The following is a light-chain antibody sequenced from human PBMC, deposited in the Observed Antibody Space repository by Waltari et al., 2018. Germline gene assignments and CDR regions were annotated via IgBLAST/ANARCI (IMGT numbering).Light chain of an antibody. CDR1: SLRPSY. CDR2: GHS. CDR3: SARGNSGNRP. Sequence: SSELTQDPDVSVALGTTVRIKCQGASLRPSYASWYLQTPGQAPLLLYYGHSHRPSEITGRFSGSSSGKTGSLTITESQAEDEADYYCSARGNSGNRPFGGGTKVPVL. V-gene: IGLV3-19*01. J-gene: IGLJ3*02.